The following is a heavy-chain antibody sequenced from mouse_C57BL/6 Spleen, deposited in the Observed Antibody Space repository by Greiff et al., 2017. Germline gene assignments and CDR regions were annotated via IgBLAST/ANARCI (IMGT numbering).Heavy chain of an antibody. V-gene: IGHV1-39*01. CDR1: GYSFTDYN. CDR2: INPNYGTT. D-gene: IGHD1-1*01. CDR3: AIITTVFDY. J-gene: IGHJ2*01. Sequence: EVQLQESGPELVKPGASVKISCKASGYSFTDYNMNWVKQSNGKSLEWIGVINPNYGTTSYNQKFKGKATLTVDQSSSTAYMQRHSLTSEDSSVYYCAIITTVFDYWGQGTTLTVSS.